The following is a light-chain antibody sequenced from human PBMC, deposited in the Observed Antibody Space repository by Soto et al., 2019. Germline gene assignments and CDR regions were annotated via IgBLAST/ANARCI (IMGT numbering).Light chain of an antibody. J-gene: IGLJ3*02. Sequence: QSVLTQPASVSGSPGQSITISCTGTSSDVGSYNLVSWYQQHPGKAPKLMIYEGSKGPSGVSNRFSGSKSGNTASLTISGLQAEDEADYYCCSYAGSSTGVFGGGTKVTVL. V-gene: IGLV2-23*01. CDR3: CSYAGSSTGV. CDR2: EGS. CDR1: SSDVGSYNL.